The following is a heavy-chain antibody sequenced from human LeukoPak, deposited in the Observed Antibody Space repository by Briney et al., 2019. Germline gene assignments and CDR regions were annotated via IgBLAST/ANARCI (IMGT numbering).Heavy chain of an antibody. CDR2: IDPGDSDT. CDR3: ARSGYYDFWSGYYTGIHYFDY. V-gene: IGHV5-51*01. J-gene: IGHJ4*02. Sequence: RGESLKISCKGSGYSFTSYWIGWVRQMPGKGLEWMGIIDPGDSDTRYSPSFQGQVTISADKSISTAYLQWSSLKASDTAMYYCARSGYYDFWSGYYTGIHYFDYWGQGTLVTVSS. CDR1: GYSFTSYW. D-gene: IGHD3-3*01.